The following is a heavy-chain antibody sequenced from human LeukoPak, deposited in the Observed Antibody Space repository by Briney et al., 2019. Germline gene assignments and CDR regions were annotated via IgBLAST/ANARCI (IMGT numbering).Heavy chain of an antibody. J-gene: IGHJ4*02. CDR1: GFTVSSNY. CDR2: IYSGGST. CDR3: AREGVGATTFDY. V-gene: IGHV3-53*05. D-gene: IGHD1-26*01. Sequence: GGSLRLSCAASGFTVSSNYMSWVRQASGKGLEWVSVIYSGGSTYYADSVKGRFTISRDNSKNTLYLQMNSLRSDDTAVYYCAREGVGATTFDYWGQGTLVTVSS.